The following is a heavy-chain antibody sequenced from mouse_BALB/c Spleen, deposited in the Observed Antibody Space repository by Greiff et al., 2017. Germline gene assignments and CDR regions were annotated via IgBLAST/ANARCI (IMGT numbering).Heavy chain of an antibody. CDR1: GFTFSNYW. V-gene: IGHV6-6*02. D-gene: IGHD1-1*01. CDR2: IRLKSNNYAT. J-gene: IGHJ2*01. Sequence: EVKLVESGGGLVQPGGSMKLSCVASGFTFSNYWMNWVRQSPEKGLEWVAEIRLKSNNYATHYAESVKGRFTISRDDSKSSVYLQMNNLRAEDTGIYYCTRQNYYGSSYNFDYWGQGTTLTVSS. CDR3: TRQNYYGSSYNFDY.